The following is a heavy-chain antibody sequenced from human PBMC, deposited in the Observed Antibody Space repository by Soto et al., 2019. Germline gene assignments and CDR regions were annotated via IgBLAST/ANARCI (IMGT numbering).Heavy chain of an antibody. CDR3: ARVKGIDWQQPWDS. CDR2: INTGNGNT. D-gene: IGHD3-9*01. V-gene: IGHV1-3*04. CDR1: GYTFINNA. J-gene: IGHJ4*02. Sequence: ASVKVSCKASGYTFINNAMHWVRQAPGQRPEWLGWINTGNGNTKYSQIFLGRVTFTRDTSATTAYMELSSLTSEDTAVYYCARVKGIDWQQPWDSWGQGTLVTVSS.